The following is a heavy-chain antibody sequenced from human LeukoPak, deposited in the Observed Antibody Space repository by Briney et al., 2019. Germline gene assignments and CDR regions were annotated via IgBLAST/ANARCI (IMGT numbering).Heavy chain of an antibody. Sequence: GESLKISCKGSGFIFTHYWIGWVRQEPGKGREWMGIIYPDDSDTRYSPSFQGQVTISADKSINTAFLQWSSLKASDSAIYYCARLYYSASGYPDYWGQGTLVTVSS. CDR2: IYPDDSDT. D-gene: IGHD3-22*01. J-gene: IGHJ4*02. V-gene: IGHV5-51*01. CDR3: ARLYYSASGYPDY. CDR1: GFIFTHYW.